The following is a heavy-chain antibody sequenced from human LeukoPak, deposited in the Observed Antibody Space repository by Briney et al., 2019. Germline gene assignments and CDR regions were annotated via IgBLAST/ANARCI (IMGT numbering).Heavy chain of an antibody. J-gene: IGHJ4*02. CDR1: GFTFSSYS. CDR2: ISSSSSYI. V-gene: IGHV3-21*01. D-gene: IGHD1-26*01. CDR3: AKDPSIVDATPSGR. Sequence: MAGGSLRLSCAASGFTFSSYSMNWVRQAPGKGPEWVSSISSSSSYIYYADSMKGRFTISRDNAKNSLYLQMNSLRAEDTAVYYCAKDPSIVDATPSGRGGQGTLVTVSS.